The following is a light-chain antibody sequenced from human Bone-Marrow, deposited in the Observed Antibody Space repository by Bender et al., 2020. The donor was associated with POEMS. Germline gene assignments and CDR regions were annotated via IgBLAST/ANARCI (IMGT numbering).Light chain of an antibody. CDR3: SSYRSGSTLV. CDR1: SSDVGGYNY. Sequence: QSALTQPASVSGSPGQSITISCTGTSSDVGGYNYVSWYQQHPGKAPKLLIYEVSDWPSGVSDRFSGSKSGNTASLTISGLQAEDEADYYCSSYRSGSTLVFGGGTKLTVL. V-gene: IGLV2-14*01. J-gene: IGLJ3*02. CDR2: EVS.